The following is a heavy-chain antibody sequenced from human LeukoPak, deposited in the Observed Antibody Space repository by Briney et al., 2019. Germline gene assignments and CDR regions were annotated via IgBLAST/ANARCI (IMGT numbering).Heavy chain of an antibody. CDR2: INSGSTTI. CDR1: GFTFSSHN. V-gene: IGHV3-48*01. D-gene: IGHD2-2*02. J-gene: IGHJ4*02. Sequence: PGGSLSLSCAASGFTFSSHNMKWLRQAPGKGWEGFSYINSGSTTIYQADSVKGRFTISRDNGKNSLYLQMNSLRAEDTAVYYCARAPMVVPAAIYDYWGQGTLVTVSS. CDR3: ARAPMVVPAAIYDY.